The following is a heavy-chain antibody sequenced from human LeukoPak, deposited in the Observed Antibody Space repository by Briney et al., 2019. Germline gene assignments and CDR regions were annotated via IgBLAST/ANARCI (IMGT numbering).Heavy chain of an antibody. CDR2: TYYRSKWYN. V-gene: IGHV6-1*01. J-gene: IGHJ4*02. CDR1: GDIVSSNSAA. CDR3: ASTYRDSGSYLFDY. Sequence: SQTLSLTCAISGDIVSSNSAAWNWIRQSPSRGLEWLGRTYYRSKWYNDYAVSVKSRITINPDTSKNQFSLQLNSVPPEDTAVYYCASTYRDSGSYLFDYWGQGTLVTVSS. D-gene: IGHD1-26*01.